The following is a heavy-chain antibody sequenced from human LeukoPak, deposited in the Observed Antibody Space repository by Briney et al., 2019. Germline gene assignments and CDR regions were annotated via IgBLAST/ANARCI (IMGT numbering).Heavy chain of an antibody. CDR1: GFSFSGSA. D-gene: IGHD3-22*01. CDR2: ISGSGGST. V-gene: IGHV3-23*01. J-gene: IGHJ4*02. CDR3: AKGLPRVNYDTGAYGY. Sequence: GGSLRLSCAASGFSFSGSAMTWVRQAPGKGLEWVSGISGSGGSTYDADSVKGRFTISRDNSKNTLYLQLSSLRAEDTAVYYCAKGLPRVNYDTGAYGYWGQGTVVTVSS.